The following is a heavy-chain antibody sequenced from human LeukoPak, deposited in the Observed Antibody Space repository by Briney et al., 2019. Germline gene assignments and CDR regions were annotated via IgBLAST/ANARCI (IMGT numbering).Heavy chain of an antibody. CDR2: ISGSGGST. Sequence: GGSLRLSCAASGFTFSSYAMSWVRQAPGKGLEWVSAISGSGGSTCYADSVKGRFTISRDNSKNTLYLQINSLRAEDTAVYFCAKGSAVADIYFDYWGQGTLVTVSS. J-gene: IGHJ4*02. D-gene: IGHD6-19*01. V-gene: IGHV3-23*01. CDR1: GFTFSSYA. CDR3: AKGSAVADIYFDY.